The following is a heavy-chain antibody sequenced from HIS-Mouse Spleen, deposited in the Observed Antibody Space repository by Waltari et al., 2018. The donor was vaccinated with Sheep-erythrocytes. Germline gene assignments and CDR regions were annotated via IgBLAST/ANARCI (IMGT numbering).Heavy chain of an antibody. V-gene: IGHV3-53*01. CDR2: IYIGVST. J-gene: IGHJ3*02. CDR1: GFTVSSNY. D-gene: IGHD4-17*01. CDR3: ARGHPDYGDYDAFDI. Sequence: EVQLVESGGGLIQPGGSLRLSCAASGFTVSSNYMSWVRQAPGKGLEWVTVIYIGVSTYYADSGKGRFTISRDNSKNTLYLQMNSLRAEDTAVYYCARGHPDYGDYDAFDIWGQGTMVTVSS.